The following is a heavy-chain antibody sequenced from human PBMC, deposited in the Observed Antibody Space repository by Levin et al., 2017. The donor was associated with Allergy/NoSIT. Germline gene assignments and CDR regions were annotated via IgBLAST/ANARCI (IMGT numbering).Heavy chain of an antibody. CDR3: ASGRLNLDY. CDR2: IFHSGSS. V-gene: IGHV4-59*01. J-gene: IGHJ4*02. CDR1: GGSISDYY. Sequence: SETLSLTCTVSGGSISDYYWTWIRQPPGKGLEWIGYIFHSGSSNYNSSLKSRVTMSVDTSKNQVSLNLSSVTAADTAVYFCASGRLNLDYWGQGSLVTISA.